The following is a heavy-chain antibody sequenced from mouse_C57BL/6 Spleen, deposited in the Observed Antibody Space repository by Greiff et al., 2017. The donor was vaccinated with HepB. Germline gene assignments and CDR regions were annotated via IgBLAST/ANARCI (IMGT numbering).Heavy chain of an antibody. CDR2: INPNNGGT. V-gene: IGHV1-26*01. D-gene: IGHD1-1*01. Sequence: VQLQQSGPELVKPGASVKISCKASGYTFTDYYMNWVKQSHGKSLEWIGDINPNNGGTSYNQKFKGKATLTVDKSSSTAYMELRSLTSEDSAVYYCARSYYGSSWSADWGQGTLVTVSA. J-gene: IGHJ3*01. CDR3: ARSYYGSSWSAD. CDR1: GYTFTDYY.